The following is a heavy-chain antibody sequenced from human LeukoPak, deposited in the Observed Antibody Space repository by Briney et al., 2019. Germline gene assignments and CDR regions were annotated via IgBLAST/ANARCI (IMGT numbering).Heavy chain of an antibody. V-gene: IGHV3-74*01. Sequence: GGSLRLSCAASGFTFRSYWMNWVRQAPGKGLVWVSRIASYGSSTTYADSVKGRFSISRDNAKNTLYLQMNSLRVEDTAVYYCARGRPHGNDYWGQGTLVTVSS. CDR3: ARGRPHGNDY. CDR2: IASYGSST. D-gene: IGHD4-23*01. J-gene: IGHJ4*02. CDR1: GFTFRSYW.